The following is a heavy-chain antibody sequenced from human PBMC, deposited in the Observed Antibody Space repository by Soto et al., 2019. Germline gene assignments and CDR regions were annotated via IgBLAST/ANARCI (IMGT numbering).Heavy chain of an antibody. D-gene: IGHD3-16*01. CDR3: ARMGPFLGQ. CDR2: VNHSGTT. Sequence: EILSLTCSVSGGSFNGFFWSWIRQPPGKGLEWIGEVNHSGTTKYSPALKSRVTMSADTSKNLFFLNLNSVTAADTPVYYCARMGPFLGQWGQGSLVTVSS. V-gene: IGHV4-34*01. CDR1: GGSFNGFF. J-gene: IGHJ4*02.